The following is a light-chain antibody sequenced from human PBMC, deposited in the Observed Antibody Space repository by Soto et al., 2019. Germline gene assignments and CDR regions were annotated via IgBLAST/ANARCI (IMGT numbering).Light chain of an antibody. CDR1: QTVTGNN. CDR2: GAS. V-gene: IGKV3-20*01. Sequence: EIVMTQSPATLSLSPGEIATLYFSASQTVTGNNLAWYQQKPGQAPRLLIYGASSRATGIPDRFSGTGSETDFTLTISRLEPEDFAVYHCQQYSSSPLTFGGGTKVDIK. J-gene: IGKJ4*01. CDR3: QQYSSSPLT.